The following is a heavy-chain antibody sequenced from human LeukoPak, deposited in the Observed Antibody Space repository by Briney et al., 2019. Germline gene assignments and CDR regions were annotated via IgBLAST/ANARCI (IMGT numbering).Heavy chain of an antibody. J-gene: IGHJ4*02. CDR2: IIPIFGTA. CDR1: GGTFSSYA. Sequence: SVKVSCKASGGTFSSYAISWVRQAPGQGLEWMGGIIPIFGTANYEQKFQGRVTITTDESTSTAYMELSSLRSEDTAVYYCAPFQYSSSSSTNPFDYWGQGTLVTVSS. D-gene: IGHD6-6*01. CDR3: APFQYSSSSSTNPFDY. V-gene: IGHV1-69*05.